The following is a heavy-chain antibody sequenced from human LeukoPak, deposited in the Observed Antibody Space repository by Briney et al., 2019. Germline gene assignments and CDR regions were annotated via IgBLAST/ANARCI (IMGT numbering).Heavy chain of an antibody. J-gene: IGHJ4*02. CDR2: ISVHNGYT. V-gene: IGHV1-18*01. CDR3: ARDMRHFRNYDSSGYYYNFQY. CDR1: GYIFTSYG. Sequence: ASVKVSCKTSGYIFTSYGISWVRQAPGQGLEWMGWISVHNGYTRYAQKFQGRVTMTTDTSTSTAYMDLRSLRSDETAVYYCARDMRHFRNYDSSGYYYNFQYWGQGTLVTVSS. D-gene: IGHD3-22*01.